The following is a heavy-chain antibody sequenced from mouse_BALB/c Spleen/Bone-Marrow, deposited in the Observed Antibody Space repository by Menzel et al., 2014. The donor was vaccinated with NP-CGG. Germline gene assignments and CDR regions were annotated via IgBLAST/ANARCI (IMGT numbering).Heavy chain of an antibody. CDR1: GFTFSSYG. CDR3: SRRSDYDYFDY. J-gene: IGHJ2*01. CDR2: ISSRGSYT. Sequence: EVQLVESGGDLVKPGGSLKLSCAASGFTFSSYGMSWVRQTPDERLEWVATISSRGSYTFYPDSVKGRFTISRDNAKNTLYLQMSSLKSEDTAIYYCSRRSDYDYFDYWGQGTTLTVSS. V-gene: IGHV5-6*01. D-gene: IGHD2-4*01.